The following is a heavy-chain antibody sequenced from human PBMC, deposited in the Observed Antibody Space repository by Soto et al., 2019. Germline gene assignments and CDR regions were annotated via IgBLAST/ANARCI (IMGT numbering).Heavy chain of an antibody. D-gene: IGHD6-13*01. CDR3: TLGSWSAETFAL. CDR1: GGPFSTYT. J-gene: IGHJ3*01. CDR2: ILPMLDIT. V-gene: IGHV1-69*02. Sequence: QVQLVQSGAEVKKPGSSVKVSCKASGGPFSTYTIIWVRQAPGQGLEWMGRILPMLDITNIAQRFQGRVTITADKSTSTAYLELSSLRSEDTAVYYCTLGSWSAETFALWGRGTMVTVSS.